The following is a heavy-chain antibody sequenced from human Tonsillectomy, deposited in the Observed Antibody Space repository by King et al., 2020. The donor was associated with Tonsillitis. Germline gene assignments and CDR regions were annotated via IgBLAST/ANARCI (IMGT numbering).Heavy chain of an antibody. Sequence: VQLVESGGGLVKPGGSLRLSCVASGFTLSSYSMNWVRQAPGKGLEWVSSIRSSSSYIYYADSVKGRLTISRANAKNSLYLQMNSLRAEDTAVYYCAGSEYSSSSYGMDVWGQGTTVTVSS. CDR2: IRSSSSYI. V-gene: IGHV3-21*01. D-gene: IGHD6-6*01. J-gene: IGHJ6*02. CDR1: GFTLSSYS. CDR3: AGSEYSSSSYGMDV.